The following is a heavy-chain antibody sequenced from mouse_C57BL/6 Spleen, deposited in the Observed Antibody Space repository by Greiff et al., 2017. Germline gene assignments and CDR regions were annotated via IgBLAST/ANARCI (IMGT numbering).Heavy chain of an antibody. CDR1: GFNIKDYY. CDR2: IDPEDWET. J-gene: IGHJ4*01. V-gene: IGHV14-2*01. Sequence: VQLQQSGAELVKPWASVKLSCTASGFNIKDYYMHWVKQRTEQGLEWIGRIDPEDWETKYATTFPGKATITADTASNTAYLQLSSLTSEDTAVYYCARGGYAPYYAMDYWGQGTSVTVSS. D-gene: IGHD2-2*01. CDR3: ARGGYAPYYAMDY.